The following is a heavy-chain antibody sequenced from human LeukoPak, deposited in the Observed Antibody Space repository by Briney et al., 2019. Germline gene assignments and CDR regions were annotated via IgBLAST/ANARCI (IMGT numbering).Heavy chain of an antibody. D-gene: IGHD2-15*01. CDR2: NSYNRNP. CDR1: GASITTYY. CDR3: ARDNWQQVDRTWYYYGLDV. J-gene: IGHJ6*02. Sequence: SEPLSLTCTASGASITTYYWSWRRPPPGKGLGSSGYNSYNRNPSDTLSLKSRTTTSMDTSTHQFSLKLSSVTAADTAVYYCARDNWQQVDRTWYYYGLDVWGQGTTVTVSS. V-gene: IGHV4-59*01.